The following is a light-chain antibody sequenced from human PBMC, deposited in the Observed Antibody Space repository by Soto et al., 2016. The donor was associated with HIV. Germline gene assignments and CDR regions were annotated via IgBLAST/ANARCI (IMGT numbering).Light chain of an antibody. J-gene: IGKJ1*01. Sequence: DPVTITCRASQSISSYLNWYQQKPGKAPKLLIYAASSLQSGVPSRFSGSGSGTDFTLTISSLQPEDFATYYCQQSYSTSVTFGQGTKVEIK. CDR3: QQSYSTSVT. CDR1: QSISSY. CDR2: AAS. V-gene: IGKV1-39*01.